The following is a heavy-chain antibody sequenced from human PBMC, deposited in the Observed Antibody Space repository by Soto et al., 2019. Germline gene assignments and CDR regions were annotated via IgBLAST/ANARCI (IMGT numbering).Heavy chain of an antibody. V-gene: IGHV3-20*01. D-gene: IGHD6-13*01. CDR2: IDWDGERT. CDR1: GITFDAYG. Sequence: EVQLVESGGSVVRPGGSLRLSCAVSGITFDAYGMNWVRQVPGKGLEWVSSIDWDGERTEYADSVKGRFTVSRDNAENFLYLQMNSVRAEDTALYRCAGGGGVRSTWSYYFDYWGQGTLVTVSS. CDR3: AGGGGVRSTWSYYFDY. J-gene: IGHJ4*02.